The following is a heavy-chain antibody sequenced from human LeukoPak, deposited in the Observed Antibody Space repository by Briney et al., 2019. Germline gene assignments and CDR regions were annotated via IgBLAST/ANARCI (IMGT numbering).Heavy chain of an antibody. CDR2: ISWNSGSI. CDR1: GFTFDDYA. V-gene: IGHV3-9*01. J-gene: IGHJ4*02. Sequence: GGSLRLSCAASGFTFDDYAMHWVRQAPGKGLEWVSGISWNSGSIGYADSEKGRFTISRDNAKNSLYLQMNSLRAEDTALYYCAKGYYYDSSGYYFDYWGQGTLVTVSS. CDR3: AKGYYYDSSGYYFDY. D-gene: IGHD3-22*01.